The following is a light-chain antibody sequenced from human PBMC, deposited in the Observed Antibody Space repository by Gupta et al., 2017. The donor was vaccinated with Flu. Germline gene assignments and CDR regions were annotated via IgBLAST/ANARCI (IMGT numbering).Light chain of an antibody. Sequence: SVLVKPLTSSATPGERITISCSGGTSNIGSNYVYWYQQLPGTAPKLLVYRNDQRPSGVPVRFSGSKSGTSASLAISGLRSADEADYYCTAWDDNLSRWVFGGGTKLTVL. CDR2: RND. CDR1: TSNIGSNY. V-gene: IGLV1-47*01. J-gene: IGLJ3*02. CDR3: TAWDDNLSRWV.